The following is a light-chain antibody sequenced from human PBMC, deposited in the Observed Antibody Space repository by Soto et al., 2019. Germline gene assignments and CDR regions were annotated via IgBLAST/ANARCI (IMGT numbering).Light chain of an antibody. V-gene: IGKV1-39*01. Sequence: DIQMTQSPSSLSASVGDRVTITCRASQSISSYLNWYQQKPGKAPKLLIYAASSLQSGVPSRFSDSGSGTDFTLTISSLQPVDFATYYCQQSYSTPYSFGQGTKLAIK. J-gene: IGKJ2*01. CDR1: QSISSY. CDR2: AAS. CDR3: QQSYSTPYS.